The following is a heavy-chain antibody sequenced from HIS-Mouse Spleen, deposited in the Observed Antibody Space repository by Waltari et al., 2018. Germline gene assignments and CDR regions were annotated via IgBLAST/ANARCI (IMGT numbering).Heavy chain of an antibody. D-gene: IGHD1-26*01. J-gene: IGHJ6*02. CDR1: GYTFTGYY. Sequence: QVQLVQSGAEVKKPGASVKVSCKASGYTFTGYYMHWVRQAPGQGLEWMGWINPNSGGTNYAQKFQGRVTMTRDTSISTAYMELSRLRSDDTAVYYCARDGIVGATTYYYYYGMDVWGQGTTVTVSS. V-gene: IGHV1-2*02. CDR2: INPNSGGT. CDR3: ARDGIVGATTYYYYYGMDV.